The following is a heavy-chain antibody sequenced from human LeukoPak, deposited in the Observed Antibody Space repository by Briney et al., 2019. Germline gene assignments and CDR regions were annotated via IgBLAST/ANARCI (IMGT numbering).Heavy chain of an antibody. Sequence: GGSLRLSCAASGFTFSSYWMSWVRQAPGKGLEWVANIKQDGSEKYYVDSVKGRFTISRDNAKNSLYLQINSLRAEDTAVYYCARVGLDRRGYSGYESFDYWGQGTLVTVSS. CDR3: ARVGLDRRGYSGYESFDY. CDR2: IKQDGSEK. D-gene: IGHD5-12*01. V-gene: IGHV3-7*01. CDR1: GFTFSSYW. J-gene: IGHJ4*02.